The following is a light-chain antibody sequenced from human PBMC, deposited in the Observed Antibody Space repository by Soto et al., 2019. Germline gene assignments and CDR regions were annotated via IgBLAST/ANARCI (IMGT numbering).Light chain of an antibody. V-gene: IGKV3-20*01. J-gene: IGKJ4*01. CDR1: QNISSNY. CDR2: GAS. CDR3: HYRLLWFLP. Sequence: VLTKYPGTLSLSTGVSAALSRRVSQNISSNYLAWYQQKPGQAPRLLIYGASNRAICIPARFRGNESGTEFPHTICSLHPDGFAVYHCHYRLLWFLPCGGGTKVDIK.